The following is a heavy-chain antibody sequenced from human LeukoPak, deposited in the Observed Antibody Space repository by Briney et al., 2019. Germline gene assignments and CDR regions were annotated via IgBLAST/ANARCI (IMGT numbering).Heavy chain of an antibody. J-gene: IGHJ4*02. Sequence: ETPCPTPTLSGGSLSSYYRSWSPPPPGDGRGRSGDINYSGSTNYNPSPKSRVTISVETSKQQSSQKLSSVTAADTAVYYCARHKKDVDTALYFDYWGQGTLVTVSS. V-gene: IGHV4-59*08. CDR1: GGSLSSYY. CDR2: INYSGST. CDR3: ARHKKDVDTALYFDY. D-gene: IGHD5-18*01.